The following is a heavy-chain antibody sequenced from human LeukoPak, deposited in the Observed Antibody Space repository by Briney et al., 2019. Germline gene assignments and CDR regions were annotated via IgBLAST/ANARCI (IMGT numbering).Heavy chain of an antibody. CDR3: AKDQDYYDSSPNDH. V-gene: IGHV3-23*01. J-gene: IGHJ4*02. CDR2: ISGSGGST. CDR1: GFTFSSYA. D-gene: IGHD3-22*01. Sequence: GGSLRPSCAASGFTFSSYAMSWVRQAPGKGLEWVSAISGSGGSTYYADSVKGRFTISRDNSKNTLYLQMNSLRAEDTAVYYCAKDQDYYDSSPNDHWGQGTLVTVSS.